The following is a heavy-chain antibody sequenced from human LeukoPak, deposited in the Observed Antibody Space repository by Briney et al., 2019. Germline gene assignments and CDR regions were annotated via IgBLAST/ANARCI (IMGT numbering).Heavy chain of an antibody. Sequence: ASVKVSCKASGGTFSSYAISWVRQAPGQGLEWMGRIIPILGIANYAQKFQGRVTITADKSTSTAYMELSSLRSEDTAVYYCARDRTTVVTAYWYFDLWGRGTLVTVSS. CDR2: IIPILGIA. CDR1: GGTFSSYA. V-gene: IGHV1-69*04. D-gene: IGHD4-23*01. J-gene: IGHJ2*01. CDR3: ARDRTTVVTAYWYFDL.